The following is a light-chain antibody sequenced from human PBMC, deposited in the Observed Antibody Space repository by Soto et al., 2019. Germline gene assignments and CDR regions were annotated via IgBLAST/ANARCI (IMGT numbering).Light chain of an antibody. V-gene: IGKV1-12*01. CDR1: QGISSW. J-gene: IGKJ4*01. Sequence: DIQMTQSPSSVSASVGDRVSITCRASQGISSWLAWYQQKPGGAPKLLIYTGSSLQSGVPSRFSGTGSGTYFTLTISSMQPEDVANYYCQQANSFPLTFGGGTKVEIK. CDR3: QQANSFPLT. CDR2: TGS.